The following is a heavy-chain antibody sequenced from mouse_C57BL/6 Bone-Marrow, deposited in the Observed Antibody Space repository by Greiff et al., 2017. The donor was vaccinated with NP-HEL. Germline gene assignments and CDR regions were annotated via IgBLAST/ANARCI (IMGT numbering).Heavy chain of an antibody. J-gene: IGHJ2*01. CDR2: IYPSDSET. CDR1: GYTFTSYW. CDR3: ARSNWDVDYFDY. V-gene: IGHV1-61*01. Sequence: VQLQQSGAELVRPGSSVKLSCKASGYTFTSYWMDWVKQRPGQGLEWIGNIYPSDSETHYNQKFKDKATLTVDKSSSTAYMQLSSLTSEDSAVYYCARSNWDVDYFDYWGQGTTLTVSS. D-gene: IGHD4-1*01.